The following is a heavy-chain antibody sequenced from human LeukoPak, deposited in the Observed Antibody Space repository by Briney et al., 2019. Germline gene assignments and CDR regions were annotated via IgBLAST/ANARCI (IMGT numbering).Heavy chain of an antibody. J-gene: IGHJ4*02. CDR3: ARDLYYYDSSGDLFDY. CDR1: GYTFTSYG. V-gene: IGHV1-18*01. Sequence: GASVKVSCKASGYTFTSYGISWVRQAPGQGLEWMGWISAYNGNTNYAQKLQGRVTMTTDTSTSTAYMELRSLRSEDTAVYYCARDLYYYDSSGDLFDYWGQGTLVTVSS. CDR2: ISAYNGNT. D-gene: IGHD3-22*01.